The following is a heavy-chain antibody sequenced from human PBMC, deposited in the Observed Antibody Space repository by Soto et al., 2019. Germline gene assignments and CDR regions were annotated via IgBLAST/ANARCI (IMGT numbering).Heavy chain of an antibody. CDR2: IIPMFGTT. J-gene: IGHJ5*02. Sequence: SVKVSCKDSGGKFSRNGISWVRQAPGQGLEYMGGIIPMFGTTNYPHKFRGRVTFTADESTSTAYMELTSLRSEDTAVYFCARASGSSWYNWFDPWGQGTLVTVYS. V-gene: IGHV1-69*13. CDR3: ARASGSSWYNWFDP. D-gene: IGHD6-13*01. CDR1: GGKFSRNG.